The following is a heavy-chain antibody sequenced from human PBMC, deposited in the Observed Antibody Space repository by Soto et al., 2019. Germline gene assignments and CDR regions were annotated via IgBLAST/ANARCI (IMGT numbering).Heavy chain of an antibody. V-gene: IGHV3-30*18. CDR3: AKDPSDYGDYYYYGMDV. CDR2: ISYDGSNK. Sequence: GGSLSLSCAASGFPFSSYCMHWVRQAPGKGLEWVAVISYDGSNKYYADSVKGRFTISRDNSKNTLYLQMNSLRAEDTAVYYCAKDPSDYGDYYYYGMDVWGQGTTVTVSS. J-gene: IGHJ6*02. D-gene: IGHD4-17*01. CDR1: GFPFSSYC.